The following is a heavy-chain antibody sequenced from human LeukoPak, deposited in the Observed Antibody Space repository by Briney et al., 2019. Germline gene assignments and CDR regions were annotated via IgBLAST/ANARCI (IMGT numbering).Heavy chain of an antibody. CDR2: ISGRDGNT. CDR1: GFAFSNYA. V-gene: IGHV3-23*01. D-gene: IGHD3-22*01. Sequence: GGSLRLSCAASGFAFSNYAMNWVRQAPGKGLEWVSTISGRDGNTYYADSVKGRFTISRDNSKNTLYLQMNSLRAEDTAAYYCAKDGADYYDASGFYGDFDYWGQGTLVTVSS. J-gene: IGHJ4*02. CDR3: AKDGADYYDASGFYGDFDY.